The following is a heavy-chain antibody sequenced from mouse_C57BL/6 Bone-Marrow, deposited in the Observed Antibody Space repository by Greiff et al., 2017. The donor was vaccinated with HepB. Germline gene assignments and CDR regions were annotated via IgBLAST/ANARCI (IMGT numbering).Heavy chain of an antibody. CDR3: ARDSFYYGSSYYFDY. Sequence: QVQLQQSGAELVRPGASVKLSCKASGYTFTDYYINWVKQRPGQGLEWIARIYPGSGNTYYNEKFKGKATLTAEKSSSTAYMQLSSLTSEDSAVYFCARDSFYYGSSYYFDYWGQGTTLTVSS. J-gene: IGHJ2*01. D-gene: IGHD1-1*01. CDR1: GYTFTDYY. CDR2: IYPGSGNT. V-gene: IGHV1-76*01.